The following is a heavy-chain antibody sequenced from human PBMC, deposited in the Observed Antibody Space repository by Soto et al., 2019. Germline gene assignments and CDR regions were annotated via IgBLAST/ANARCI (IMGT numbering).Heavy chain of an antibody. D-gene: IGHD5-18*01. CDR1: GFTFSSYG. Sequence: QVQLVESGGGVVQPGRSLRLSCAASGFTFSSYGMHWVRQAPGKGLEWVAVIWYDGSNKYYADSVKGRFTISRDNSNNTLYLQMNSLRAEDTVVYYCARDRTAMAYYYYYYMGVLGKGTTVTVSS. CDR3: ARDRTAMAYYYYYYMGV. V-gene: IGHV3-33*01. J-gene: IGHJ6*03. CDR2: IWYDGSNK.